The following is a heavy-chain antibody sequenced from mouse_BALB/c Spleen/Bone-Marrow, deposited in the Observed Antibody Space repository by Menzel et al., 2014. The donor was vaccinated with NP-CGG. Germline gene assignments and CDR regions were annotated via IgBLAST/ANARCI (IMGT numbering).Heavy chain of an antibody. Sequence: EVKLQESGGDLVKPGGSLKLSCVASGFTFSSYGMSWVRQTPDKRLEWVATISSGGSSTYYPASVKGRFIISRDNAKSTLYLQMSSLNSEDTAMYYCTRRPLQANSYFDCWGQGTTLTVSS. D-gene: IGHD3-2*02. CDR1: GFTFSSYG. CDR2: ISSGGSST. CDR3: TRRPLQANSYFDC. J-gene: IGHJ2*01. V-gene: IGHV5-6*02.